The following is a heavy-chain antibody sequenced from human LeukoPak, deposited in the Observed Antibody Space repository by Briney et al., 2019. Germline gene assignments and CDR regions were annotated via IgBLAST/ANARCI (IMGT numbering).Heavy chain of an antibody. CDR3: ARRDIVVVPAAKAGAFDI. CDR2: IYYSGST. V-gene: IGHV4-39*01. D-gene: IGHD2-2*01. J-gene: IGHJ3*02. CDR1: GGSISSSSYY. Sequence: SETLSLTCTVSGGSISSSSYYWGWIRQPPGKGLEWIGSIYYSGSTYYNPSLKSRVTISVDTSKNQFSLKLSSVTAADTAVYYCARRDIVVVPAAKAGAFDIWGQGTMVTVSS.